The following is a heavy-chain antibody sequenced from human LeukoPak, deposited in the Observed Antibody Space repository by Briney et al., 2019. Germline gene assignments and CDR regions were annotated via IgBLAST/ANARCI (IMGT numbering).Heavy chain of an antibody. CDR3: ARAGSYYGGDPDC. CDR2: INPNSGGT. J-gene: IGHJ4*02. V-gene: IGHV1-2*02. D-gene: IGHD1-26*01. CDR1: GYIFTDYY. Sequence: ASVKLSCKTSGYIFTDYYMSWVRQAPGQGLEWMGWINPNSGGTNYAQKFQGRVTVTRDTSSSTVYMELSRLIYDDTAVYYCARAGSYYGGDPDCWGQGTLVTVSS.